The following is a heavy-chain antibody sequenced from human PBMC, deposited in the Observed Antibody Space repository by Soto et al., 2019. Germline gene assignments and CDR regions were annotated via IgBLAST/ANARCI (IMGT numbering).Heavy chain of an antibody. Sequence: GESLKISCKGSVYSFTNYGIVWVRQMPGKGLEWMGIIYPGDSDTRYSPSFQGQVTISADKSISTAYLQWSTLKASDTAMYYCARSVAATDYYGMDVWGQGTTVTVSS. J-gene: IGHJ6*02. D-gene: IGHD6-19*01. CDR1: VYSFTNYG. V-gene: IGHV5-51*01. CDR3: ARSVAATDYYGMDV. CDR2: IYPGDSDT.